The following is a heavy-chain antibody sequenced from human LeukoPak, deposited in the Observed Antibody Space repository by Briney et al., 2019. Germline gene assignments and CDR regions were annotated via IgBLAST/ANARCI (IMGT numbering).Heavy chain of an antibody. J-gene: IGHJ4*02. CDR1: GGSFSGYY. CDR3: ARLIKHIRGLDY. V-gene: IGHV4-34*01. Sequence: SETLSLTCAVYGGSFSGYYWSWIRQPPGKGLEWIGEINHSGSTNYNPSLKSRVTISVDTSKNQFSLKLSSVTAADTAVYYCARLIKHIRGLDYWGQGTLVTVSS. D-gene: IGHD2-21*01. CDR2: INHSGST.